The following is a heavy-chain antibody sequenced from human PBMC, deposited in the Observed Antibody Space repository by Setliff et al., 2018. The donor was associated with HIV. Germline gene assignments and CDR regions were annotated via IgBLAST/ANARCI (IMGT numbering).Heavy chain of an antibody. D-gene: IGHD2-21*01. CDR2: MSKRGTY. V-gene: IGHV4-31*03. CDR1: GGSVSSGAYF. J-gene: IGHJ5*01. Sequence: SETLSLTCTVSGGSVSSGAYFWSWIRQHPGKGLEWMGYMSKRGTYIINPSLESRMTMSVNTSKNQLYLRLKSVTAADTAVYFCARDAVEASIPGGWFDSWGPGTLVTVSS. CDR3: ARDAVEASIPGGWFDS.